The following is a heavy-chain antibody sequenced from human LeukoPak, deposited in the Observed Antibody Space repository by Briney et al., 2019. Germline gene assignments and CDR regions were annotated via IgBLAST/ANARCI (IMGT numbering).Heavy chain of an antibody. CDR3: TPYDD. Sequence: PGGSLRLSCGASGFTFSSYWMSWARQAPGKGLEWVANIKQDGSEKYYVDSVKGRFTISRDNAKNSLYLQMNSLRAEDTAVYYCTPYDDWGQGTLVTVSS. V-gene: IGHV3-7*01. CDR2: IKQDGSEK. J-gene: IGHJ4*02. CDR1: GFTFSSYW.